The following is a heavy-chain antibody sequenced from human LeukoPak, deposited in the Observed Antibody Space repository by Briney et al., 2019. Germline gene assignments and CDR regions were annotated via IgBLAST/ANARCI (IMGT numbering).Heavy chain of an antibody. V-gene: IGHV3-48*03. CDR2: ISTSGSTT. D-gene: IGHD3-10*02. Sequence: GGSLRFSCAASGFTFSAYEINWVRQAPGKGLEWVSCISTSGSTTYYADSVKGRFTISRDNAKNSLFLQMNTLTAEDTAVYYCARGALHVFDYWGQGTPVTVSS. CDR1: GFTFSAYE. CDR3: ARGALHVFDY. J-gene: IGHJ4*02.